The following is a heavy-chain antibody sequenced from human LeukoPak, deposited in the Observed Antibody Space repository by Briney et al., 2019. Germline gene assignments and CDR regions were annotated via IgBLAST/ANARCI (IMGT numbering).Heavy chain of an antibody. D-gene: IGHD4-23*01. CDR2: ISWNSGSI. CDR1: GFTFDDYA. Sequence: PGGSLRLSCAASGFTFDDYAMHWVRQAPGKGLEWVSGISWNSGSIGYADSVKGRFTISRDNAKNSLYLQMNSLRAEDTALYYCAKDYGGNSRFDYWGQGTLVTVSS. CDR3: AKDYGGNSRFDY. J-gene: IGHJ4*02. V-gene: IGHV3-9*01.